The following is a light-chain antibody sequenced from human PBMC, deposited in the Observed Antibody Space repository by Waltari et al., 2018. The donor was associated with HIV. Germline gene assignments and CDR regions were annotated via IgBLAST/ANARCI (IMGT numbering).Light chain of an antibody. CDR1: QGISNS. J-gene: IGKJ2*01. Sequence: DIQMTQSPSSLSASMGDRVTITCRASQGISNSLAWYQQKPGKAPKLLLYGASRLQTGVPSRFSGSGSGTYFALTISRLQPEDFATYYCQQYYDSLMYTFGQGTKLEIK. V-gene: IGKV1-NL1*01. CDR3: QQYYDSLMYT. CDR2: GAS.